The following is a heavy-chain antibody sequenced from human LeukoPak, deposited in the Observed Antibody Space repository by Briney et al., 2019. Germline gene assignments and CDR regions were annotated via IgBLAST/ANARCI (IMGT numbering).Heavy chain of an antibody. V-gene: IGHV4-59*01. Sequence: SETLSLTCTVSGGSLSSYYWSWIRQPPRKGLGWVVYIYYSGSTNYTPPLKSRVTISVDTSKNQFSLKLSSVSAADTAVYYCARVTSGQWLVYYYYYMDVWGKGTTVTISS. CDR3: ARVTSGQWLVYYYYYMDV. CDR2: IYYSGST. J-gene: IGHJ6*03. D-gene: IGHD6-19*01. CDR1: GGSLSSYY.